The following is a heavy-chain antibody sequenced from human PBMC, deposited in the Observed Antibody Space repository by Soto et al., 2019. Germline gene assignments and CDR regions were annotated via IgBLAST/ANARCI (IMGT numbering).Heavy chain of an antibody. CDR3: ARATYYYDSSGGRFDY. CDR1: GGSISSSSYY. V-gene: IGHV4-39*01. D-gene: IGHD3-22*01. CDR2: IYYSGSA. J-gene: IGHJ4*02. Sequence: PSLTCTVSGGSISSSSYYWGWIRQPPGKGLEWIGSIYYSGSAYYNPSLKSRVTISVDTSKNQFSLKLSSVTAADTAVYYCARATYYYDSSGGRFDYWGQGTLVTVSS.